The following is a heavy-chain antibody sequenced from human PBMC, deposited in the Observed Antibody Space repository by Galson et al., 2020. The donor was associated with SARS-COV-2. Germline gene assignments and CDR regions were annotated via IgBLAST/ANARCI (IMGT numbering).Heavy chain of an antibody. Sequence: GGSLRLSCKASGYTFTSYGISWVRQAPGQGLEWMGWISAYNGNTNYAQKLQGRVTMTTDTSTSTAYMELRSLRSDDTAVYYCALNSGSYYHVYWGQGTLVTVSS. CDR1: GYTFTSYG. D-gene: IGHD3-10*01. CDR3: ALNSGSYYHVY. J-gene: IGHJ4*02. CDR2: ISAYNGNT. V-gene: IGHV1-18*01.